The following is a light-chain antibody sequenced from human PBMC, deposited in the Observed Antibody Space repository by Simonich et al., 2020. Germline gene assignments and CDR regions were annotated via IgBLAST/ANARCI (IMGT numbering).Light chain of an antibody. V-gene: IGLV2-23*01. CDR1: SSDVGSYNL. CDR3: CSYAGSSTVV. J-gene: IGLJ2*01. Sequence: QSALTQPASVSGSPGQSNTISCTGTSSDVGSYNLFSWYQQHPGKAPKLMIYEGSKRPSGVSNRFSGSKSGNTASLTISGLQAEDEADYYCCSYAGSSTVVFGGGTKLTVL. CDR2: EGS.